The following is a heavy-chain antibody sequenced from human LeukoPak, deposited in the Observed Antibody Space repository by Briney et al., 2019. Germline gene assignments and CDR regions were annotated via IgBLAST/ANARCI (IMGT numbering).Heavy chain of an antibody. CDR2: ISGSGGST. Sequence: GGSLRLSCAASGFTFSSYAMSWVRRAPGKGLEWVSGISGSGGSTYYADSVKGRFTISRDNSKNTLYLQMNSLSAEDTAVYYCAEGGGVNHHIAYWGQGTLVTVSS. CDR1: GFTFSSYA. V-gene: IGHV3-23*01. CDR3: AEGGGVNHHIAY. J-gene: IGHJ4*02. D-gene: IGHD3-16*01.